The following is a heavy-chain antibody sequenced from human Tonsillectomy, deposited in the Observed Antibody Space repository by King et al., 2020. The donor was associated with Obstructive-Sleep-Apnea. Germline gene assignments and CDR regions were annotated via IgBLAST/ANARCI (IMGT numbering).Heavy chain of an antibody. Sequence: QLVQSGAEVKKPGASVKVSCKASGYAFTNYYIHWVRQAPGQGLEWMGLIKPSGGDTNYAQKLQGRVTVTTDTPTSTVYMELSSLRSEDTAVYYCARDIAMIARGAAYWGQGTLVTVSS. CDR3: ARDIAMIARGAAY. CDR2: IKPSGGDT. V-gene: IGHV1-46*01. D-gene: IGHD3-22*01. J-gene: IGHJ4*02. CDR1: GYAFTNYY.